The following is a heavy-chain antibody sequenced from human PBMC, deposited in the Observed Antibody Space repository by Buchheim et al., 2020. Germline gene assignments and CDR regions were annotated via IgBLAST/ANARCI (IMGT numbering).Heavy chain of an antibody. Sequence: QVQLVQSGAEVKKPGSSVKVSCKASGGTFSSYAISWVRQAPGQGLEWMGGIIPIFSTANYAQKFQGRVTITADTSTSTAYMELSSLRSEDTAVYYCARDQLPEDIVVVPAAQRYGMDVWGQGTT. J-gene: IGHJ6*02. CDR1: GGTFSSYA. V-gene: IGHV1-69*06. CDR2: IIPIFSTA. CDR3: ARDQLPEDIVVVPAAQRYGMDV. D-gene: IGHD2-2*01.